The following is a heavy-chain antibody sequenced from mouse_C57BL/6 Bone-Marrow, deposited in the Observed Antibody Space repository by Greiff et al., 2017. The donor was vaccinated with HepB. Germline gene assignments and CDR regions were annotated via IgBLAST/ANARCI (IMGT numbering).Heavy chain of an antibody. V-gene: IGHV1-15*01. J-gene: IGHJ4*01. CDR1: GYTFTDYE. CDR3: TRRGITTVVALPYAMDY. Sequence: VQLVESGAELVRPGASVTLSCKASGYTFTDYEMHWVKQTPVHGLEWIGAIDPETGGTAYNQKFKGKAILTADKSSSTAYMELRSLTSEDSAVYYCTRRGITTVVALPYAMDYWGQGTSVTVSS. CDR2: IDPETGGT. D-gene: IGHD1-1*01.